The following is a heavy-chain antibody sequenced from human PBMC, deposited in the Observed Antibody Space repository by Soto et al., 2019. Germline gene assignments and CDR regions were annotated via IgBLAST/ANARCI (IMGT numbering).Heavy chain of an antibody. CDR2: INAGNGNT. CDR3: ARGTRGSFNWFDP. D-gene: IGHD3-10*01. J-gene: IGHJ5*02. V-gene: IGHV1-3*01. CDR1: GYAFTSYA. Sequence: ASVKVSCKASGYAFTSYAMHWVRQAPGQRLEWMGWINAGNGNTKYSQKFQGRVTITRDTSASTAYMELSSLRSEDTAVYYCARGTRGSFNWFDPWGQGTLVTVSS.